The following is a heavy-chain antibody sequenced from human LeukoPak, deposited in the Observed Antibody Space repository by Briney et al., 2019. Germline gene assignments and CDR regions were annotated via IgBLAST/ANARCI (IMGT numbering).Heavy chain of an antibody. D-gene: IGHD2-2*01. CDR2: IHHCGGT. V-gene: IGHV4-30-2*01. J-gene: IGHJ4*02. CDR3: AAPLTISHFPFDY. Sequence: PSETLSLTCSVSGVSASSGNYYWSWIRQPSGKGLEWIGYIHHCGGTYYNPSLNSRVTIALDRPKSQFSLKLSSVTAADTAVYYCAAPLTISHFPFDYWGQGALVTVSS. CDR1: GVSASSGNYY.